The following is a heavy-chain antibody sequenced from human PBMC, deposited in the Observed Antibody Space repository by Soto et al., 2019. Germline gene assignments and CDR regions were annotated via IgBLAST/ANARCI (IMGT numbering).Heavy chain of an antibody. J-gene: IGHJ4*02. V-gene: IGHV1-46*01. D-gene: IGHD3-3*01. CDR1: GYTFTNYY. CDR3: ARADYTTAYNLDY. CDR2: IDPSGGRT. Sequence: ASVKVSCKASGYTFTNYYMHWVRQAPGQGLEWMGIIDPSGGRTTYAQQFQGRVTLTSDTSTSTVYMELSSLRSEDTAVYYCARADYTTAYNLDYRGKGTLVTVSS.